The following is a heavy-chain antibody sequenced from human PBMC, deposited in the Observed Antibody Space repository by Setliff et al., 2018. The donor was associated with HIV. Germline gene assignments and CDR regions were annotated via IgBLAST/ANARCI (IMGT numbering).Heavy chain of an antibody. D-gene: IGHD3-10*01. CDR1: GGSITSGGYN. J-gene: IGHJ4*02. CDR3: ATDRGGRYLDY. CDR2: VDFGFRR. Sequence: PSETLSLTCTVSGGSITSGGYNWIWIRQHPERGLEWIGYVDFGFRRYYNPSLKSQVVISVYTPKNQFSLTLNSVTAADTAVYYCATDRGGRYLDYWGQGAPVT. V-gene: IGHV4-31*01.